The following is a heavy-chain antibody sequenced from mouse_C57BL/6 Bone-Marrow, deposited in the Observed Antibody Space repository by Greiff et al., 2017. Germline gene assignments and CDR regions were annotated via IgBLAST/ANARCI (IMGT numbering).Heavy chain of an antibody. V-gene: IGHV2-9-1*01. CDR1: GFSFTSYA. CDR3: ARYYYGSSYAMDY. D-gene: IGHD1-1*01. J-gene: IGHJ4*01. CDR2: IWTGGGT. Sequence: VQGVESGPGLVAPSQSLSITCTVSGFSFTSYAISWVRQPPGKGLEWLGVIWTGGGTNYNSALKSRLSISKDNSKSQVFLKMNSLQTDDTARYYCARYYYGSSYAMDYWGQGTSVTVSS.